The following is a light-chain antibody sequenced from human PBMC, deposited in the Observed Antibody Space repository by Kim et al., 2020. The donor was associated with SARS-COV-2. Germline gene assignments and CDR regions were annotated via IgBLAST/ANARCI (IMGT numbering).Light chain of an antibody. J-gene: IGLJ3*02. CDR1: RSNIGCNA. CDR2: GNM. Sequence: QGLIITCSGTRSNIGCNAVTWYLQIPGTPPKLLIYGNMQRPSGVPDRFSGSKSGASASLAISGLQSEDEADYYCGAWDDSLNGHWVFGGGTQLTVL. V-gene: IGLV1-44*01. CDR3: GAWDDSLNGHWV.